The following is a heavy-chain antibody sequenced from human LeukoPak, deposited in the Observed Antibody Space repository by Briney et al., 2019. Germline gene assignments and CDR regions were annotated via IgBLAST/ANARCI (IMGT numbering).Heavy chain of an antibody. V-gene: IGHV1-46*03. Sequence: GASVKVSCKASGYTFTSYYVHWVRQAPGQGLEWMGIINPSGGSTSYAQKFQGRVTMTRDTSTSTVYMELSSLRSEDTAVYYCARESRFRNALDYWGQGTLVTVSS. D-gene: IGHD1-14*01. CDR3: ARESRFRNALDY. J-gene: IGHJ4*02. CDR2: INPSGGST. CDR1: GYTFTSYY.